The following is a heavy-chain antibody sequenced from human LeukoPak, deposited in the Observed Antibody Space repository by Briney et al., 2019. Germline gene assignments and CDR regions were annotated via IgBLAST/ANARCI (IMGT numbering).Heavy chain of an antibody. CDR2: ISAYNGNT. V-gene: IGHV1-18*01. D-gene: IGHD3-22*01. J-gene: IGHJ3*02. Sequence: ASVKVSSKASGYTFTSYGISWVRQAPGQGLEWMGWISAYNGNTNYAQKLQGRVTMTTDTSTSTAYMELRSLRSDDTAAYYCARNIYYYDSSGYYADAFDIWGQGTMVTVSS. CDR3: ARNIYYYDSSGYYADAFDI. CDR1: GYTFTSYG.